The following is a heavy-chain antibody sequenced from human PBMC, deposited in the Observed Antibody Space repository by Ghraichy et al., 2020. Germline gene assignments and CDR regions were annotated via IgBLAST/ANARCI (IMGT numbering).Heavy chain of an antibody. CDR3: ASASYCSSTSCPDY. Sequence: SETLSLTCTVSGGSISSYYWSWIRQPAGQGLEWIGRIYTSGSTNYDPSLTSRVTMSVDTSKNQFSLKLSSVTAADTAVYYCASASYCSSTSCPDYWGQGTLVIVS. D-gene: IGHD2-2*01. CDR1: GGSISSYY. J-gene: IGHJ4*02. V-gene: IGHV4-4*07. CDR2: IYTSGST.